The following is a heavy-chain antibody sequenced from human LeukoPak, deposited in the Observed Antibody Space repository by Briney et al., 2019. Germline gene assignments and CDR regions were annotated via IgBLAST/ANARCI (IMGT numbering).Heavy chain of an antibody. D-gene: IGHD6-13*01. Sequence: SVKVSCKASGGTFSSYAISWVRQAPGQGLEWMGGIIPIFGTANYAQKFQGRVTITADESTSTAYMELSSLRSEDTAVYYCARDAGAYSSSWFLDWFDPWGQGTLVTVSS. CDR1: GGTFSSYA. V-gene: IGHV1-69*13. J-gene: IGHJ5*02. CDR3: ARDAGAYSSSWFLDWFDP. CDR2: IIPIFGTA.